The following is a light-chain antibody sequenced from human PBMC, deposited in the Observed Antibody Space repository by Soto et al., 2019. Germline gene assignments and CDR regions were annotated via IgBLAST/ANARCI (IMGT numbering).Light chain of an antibody. CDR3: QQYNNSIT. CDR2: DTS. Sequence: DIVLTQSPGTLSLSPGERATLSCRASQVIASSHLAWHQQKPGQAPRLLIFDTSKRATGIPDRFSGSGSETDFTLTSNRLEPEDFAVYYCQQYNNSITFGQGTRLEIK. CDR1: QVIASSH. V-gene: IGKV3-20*01. J-gene: IGKJ5*01.